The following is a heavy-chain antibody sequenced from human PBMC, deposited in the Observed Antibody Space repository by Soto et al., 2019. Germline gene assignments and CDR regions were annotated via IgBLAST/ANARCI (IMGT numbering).Heavy chain of an antibody. Sequence: QVQLVESRGGVVQPGRSLRLSCAASGFTFSSYAMHWVRRAPGKGLEWVAAVSHDGKSGFYADSVSGRVTVSRDNSNNLVYLQMDRLRPEDTALFYCARLDKFNGGGSWGQGTAVTVSS. CDR3: ARLDKFNGGGS. D-gene: IGHD6-19*01. CDR2: VSHDGKSG. CDR1: GFTFSSYA. V-gene: IGHV3-30*14. J-gene: IGHJ4*02.